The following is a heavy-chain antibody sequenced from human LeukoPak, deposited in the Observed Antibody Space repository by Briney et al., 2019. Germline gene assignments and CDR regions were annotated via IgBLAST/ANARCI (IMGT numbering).Heavy chain of an antibody. CDR1: GYTFTTYP. Sequence: ASVKVSCKTSGYTFTTYPMNWVRQAPGQGLEWMGGIIPIFGTANYAQKFQGRVTITTDESTSTAYMELSSLRSEDTAVYYCARVSSSWYGPFDYWGQGTLVTVSS. CDR2: IIPIFGTA. J-gene: IGHJ4*02. CDR3: ARVSSSWYGPFDY. V-gene: IGHV1-69*05. D-gene: IGHD6-13*01.